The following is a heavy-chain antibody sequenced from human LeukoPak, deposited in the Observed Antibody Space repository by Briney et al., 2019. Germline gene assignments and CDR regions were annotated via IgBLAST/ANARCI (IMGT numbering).Heavy chain of an antibody. Sequence: GGSLRLSCAASGFTFSSYAMSWVRQAPGKGLEWVSAISGSGGSTYYADSVKGRFTISRDNSKNTLYLQMNSLRTEDTAVYYCAKSDLGHRSRQVGHFDYWGQGTLVTVSS. CDR2: ISGSGGST. D-gene: IGHD2-15*01. J-gene: IGHJ4*02. CDR1: GFTFSSYA. CDR3: AKSDLGHRSRQVGHFDY. V-gene: IGHV3-23*01.